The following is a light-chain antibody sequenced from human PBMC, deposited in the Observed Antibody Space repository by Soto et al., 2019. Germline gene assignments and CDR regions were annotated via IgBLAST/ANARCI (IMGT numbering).Light chain of an antibody. CDR1: QTSKNY. V-gene: IGKV1-39*01. CDR2: AAS. CDR3: QQSHSSRALT. J-gene: IGKJ4*01. Sequence: DIQMTQSPSSLSASVGDRVTITCRASQTSKNYLNWYQQRSGKAPKLLISAASSLQSGVPSRFSGSGSGTDFTLTISSLQPEDFATYYCQQSHSSRALTFGGGTKLEIK.